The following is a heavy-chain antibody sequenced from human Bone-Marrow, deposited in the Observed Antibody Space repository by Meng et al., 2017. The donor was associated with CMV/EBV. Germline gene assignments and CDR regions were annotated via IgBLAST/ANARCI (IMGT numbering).Heavy chain of an antibody. J-gene: IGHJ4*02. V-gene: IGHV3-33*01. CDR1: GFTFSSYG. Sequence: GESLKISCAASGFTFSSYGMHWVRQAPGKGLEWVAVIWYDGSNKYYADSVKGRFTISRDNSKNTLYLQMNSLRAEDTAVYYCTRGARSLGPRWGQGTLVTVSS. CDR3: TRGARSLGPR. D-gene: IGHD6-6*01. CDR2: IWYDGSNK.